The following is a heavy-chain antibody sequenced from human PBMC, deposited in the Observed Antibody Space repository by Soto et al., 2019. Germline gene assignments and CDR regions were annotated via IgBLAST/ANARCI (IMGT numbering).Heavy chain of an antibody. D-gene: IGHD6-19*01. CDR1: GFTFSSYA. V-gene: IGHV3-23*01. Sequence: EVQLLESGGGLVQPGGSLRLSCGASGFTFSSYAMRWVRQAPGKGLEWVSAISGSGDSTYYADSVKGRFTISRDNSKNTLYLQMNCLRAEDAAVYYCARRGSGSYYDYWGQGTLVTVSS. CDR3: ARRGSGSYYDY. J-gene: IGHJ4*02. CDR2: ISGSGDST.